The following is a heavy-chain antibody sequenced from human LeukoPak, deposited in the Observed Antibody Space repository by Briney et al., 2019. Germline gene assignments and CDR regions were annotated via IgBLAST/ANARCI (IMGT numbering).Heavy chain of an antibody. J-gene: IGHJ4*02. Sequence: GGSLRLSCAASGFTFSSYAMGWVRQAPGKGLEWVSAISGSGGSKYYADSVKGRFTISRDNSKNTLYLQMNSLRAEDTAVYYCAKVAGSYYHFDYWGQGTLVTVSS. CDR3: AKVAGSYYHFDY. CDR1: GFTFSSYA. D-gene: IGHD1-26*01. CDR2: ISGSGGSK. V-gene: IGHV3-23*01.